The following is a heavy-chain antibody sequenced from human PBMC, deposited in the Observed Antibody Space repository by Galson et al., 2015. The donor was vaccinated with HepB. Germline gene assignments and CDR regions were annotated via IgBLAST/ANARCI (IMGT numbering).Heavy chain of an antibody. Sequence: SLRLSCAASGSTFRSYAMTWVRQAPGRGLDWVSSISASGGNKYYTASVMGRFTISRDNSKNTLFLQIKSLRVEDTAVYFCAKEGRNGYFGVYGGFDVWGHGTLVTVSS. CDR2: ISASGGNK. J-gene: IGHJ3*01. CDR3: AKEGRNGYFGVYGGFDV. D-gene: IGHD3-22*01. V-gene: IGHV3-23*01. CDR1: GSTFRSYA.